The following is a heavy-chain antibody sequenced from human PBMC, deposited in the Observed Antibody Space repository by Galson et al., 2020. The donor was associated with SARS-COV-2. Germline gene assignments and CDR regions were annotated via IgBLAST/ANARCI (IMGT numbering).Heavy chain of an antibody. Sequence: TLSLTCTVSGGSVSRGTFYWSWIRQPPGKGLEWIGYSYYSGSTKYNPSLKSRVTISLDTSKNQFSLKLTSVTAADTAVYYCARDLGLYYDSKGALDIWGQGTTVTVSS. J-gene: IGHJ3*02. V-gene: IGHV4-61*01. D-gene: IGHD3-22*01. CDR1: GGSVSRGTFY. CDR3: ARDLGLYYDSKGALDI. CDR2: SYYSGST.